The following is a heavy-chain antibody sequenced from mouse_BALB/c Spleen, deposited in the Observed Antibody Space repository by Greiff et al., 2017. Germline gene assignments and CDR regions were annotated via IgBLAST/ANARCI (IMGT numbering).Heavy chain of an antibody. D-gene: IGHD2-1*01. CDR3: ARAENYGNYVEYWYFDV. V-gene: IGHV5-6*02. CDR1: GFTFSSYC. J-gene: IGHJ1*01. Sequence: EVMLEESGGDLVKPGGSLKLSCAASGFTFSSYCMSWVRQTPDKGLEWVATISSGGSYTYYPDSVKGRSTISRDNAKSTLYLQMSSLKSEDTAMYYGARAENYGNYVEYWYFDVWGAGTTVTVSS. CDR2: ISSGGSYT.